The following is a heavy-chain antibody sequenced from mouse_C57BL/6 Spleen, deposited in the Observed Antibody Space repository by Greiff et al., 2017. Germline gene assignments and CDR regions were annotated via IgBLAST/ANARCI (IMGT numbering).Heavy chain of an antibody. V-gene: IGHV5-4*01. CDR1: GFTFSSYA. CDR2: ISDGGSYT. CDR3: ARDLYDYDVLAWFAY. J-gene: IGHJ3*01. Sequence: EVKLMESGGGLVKPGGSLKLSCAASGFTFSSYAMSWVRQTPEKRLEWVATISDGGSYTYYPDNVKGRFTISRDNAKNNLYLQMSHLKSEDTAMYYCARDLYDYDVLAWFAYWGQGTLVTVSA. D-gene: IGHD2-4*01.